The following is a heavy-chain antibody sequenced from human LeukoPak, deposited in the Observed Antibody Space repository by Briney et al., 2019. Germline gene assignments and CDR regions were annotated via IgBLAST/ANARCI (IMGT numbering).Heavy chain of an antibody. V-gene: IGHV3-30*18. CDR2: ISYDGSNK. J-gene: IGHJ4*02. Sequence: PGGSLRLSCAASGFTFSSYGMHWVRQAPGKGLDWVAVISYDGSNKYYADSVKGRFTISRDNSKNTLYLQMNSLRAEDTAVYYCAKSEFRLPGNYFDYWGQGTLVTVSS. CDR1: GFTFSSYG. D-gene: IGHD3-10*01. CDR3: AKSEFRLPGNYFDY.